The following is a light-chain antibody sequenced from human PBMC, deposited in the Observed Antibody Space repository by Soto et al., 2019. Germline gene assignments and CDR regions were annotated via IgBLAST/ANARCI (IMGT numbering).Light chain of an antibody. CDR3: QQFNTSPWT. J-gene: IGKJ1*01. V-gene: IGKV1-5*01. CDR1: QSISSW. CDR2: DAS. Sequence: DIQMTQSPSTLSASVGDRVTITCRGSQSISSWLAWYQKKRGKAPKLIIYDASSLESGVPSRCSGSGAGTEFILTISSLQPDDFATYYCQQFNTSPWTLGQGTKVDIK.